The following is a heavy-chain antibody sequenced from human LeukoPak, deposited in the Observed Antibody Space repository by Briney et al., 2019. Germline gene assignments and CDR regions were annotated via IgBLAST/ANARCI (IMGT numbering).Heavy chain of an antibody. D-gene: IGHD6-6*01. V-gene: IGHV4-59*01. Sequence: SETLSLTCTVSGDSIGSYYWSWIRQPPGKGLESIGYIYNSGSTNYIPSLKSRVTISVDTSKNQFSLKLSSVTAADTAVYYCARAYSSSSWGWFDPWGQGTLVTVSS. CDR2: IYNSGST. CDR3: ARAYSSSSWGWFDP. J-gene: IGHJ5*02. CDR1: GDSIGSYY.